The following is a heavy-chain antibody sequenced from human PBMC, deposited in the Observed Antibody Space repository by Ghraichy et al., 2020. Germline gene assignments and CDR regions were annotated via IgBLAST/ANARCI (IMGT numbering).Heavy chain of an antibody. CDR1: GFTFSTYW. D-gene: IGHD2-15*01. Sequence: GGSLRLSCAASGFTFSTYWMHGVRQAPGRGPVGVSRLNREGSYAGCADSVKGRFTISRDNAKNPVYLKMNSLSAEDTAVYYCARGCGGDTCYSPDYWGQGTLVTVSS. CDR2: LNREGSYA. V-gene: IGHV3-74*01. J-gene: IGHJ4*02. CDR3: ARGCGGDTCYSPDY.